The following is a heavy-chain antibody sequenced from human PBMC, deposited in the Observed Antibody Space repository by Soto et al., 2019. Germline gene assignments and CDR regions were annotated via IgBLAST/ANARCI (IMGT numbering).Heavy chain of an antibody. V-gene: IGHV4-30-4*01. D-gene: IGHD3-22*01. CDR2: INYSGNT. Sequence: QVQLQESGPGLVRPSQTLSLRCSVSGGSISSAENFWSWVRQPPGKGLEWIGYINYSGNTYFNPSLQSRLAISVDTSNNQFSLRLTSVTAADTAVYYCARASVDSSGYSFDYWGQGTLVTVSS. J-gene: IGHJ4*02. CDR1: GGSISSAENF. CDR3: ARASVDSSGYSFDY.